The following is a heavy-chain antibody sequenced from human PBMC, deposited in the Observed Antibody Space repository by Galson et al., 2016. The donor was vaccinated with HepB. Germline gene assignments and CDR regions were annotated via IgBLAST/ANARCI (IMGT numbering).Heavy chain of an antibody. Sequence: SLRLSCAASGITVSTNYMSWVRQAPGKGLEFVSVFFAAGGAFYAESGKGRFTISRDNSKNTLYLQMDSLRAGDTAVYYCVKHVAGSTRAAFDIWGQGTVVTVSS. J-gene: IGHJ3*02. D-gene: IGHD5-24*01. CDR3: VKHVAGSTRAAFDI. V-gene: IGHV3-66*04. CDR1: GITVSTNY. CDR2: FFAAGGA.